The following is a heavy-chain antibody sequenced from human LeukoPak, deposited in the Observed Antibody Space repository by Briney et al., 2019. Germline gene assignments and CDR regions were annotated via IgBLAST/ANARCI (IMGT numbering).Heavy chain of an antibody. CDR1: GFTFSSYA. D-gene: IGHD3-10*01. CDR2: ISGSGGST. CDR3: AKRPRGNYLDPFDY. J-gene: IGHJ4*02. Sequence: QTGGSLRLSCAASGFTFSSYAMSWVRQAPGKGLEWVSGISGSGGSTYYADSVKGRFTISRDNSKDWLYLQMNGLRAEDTAAYYCAKRPRGNYLDPFDYWGQGTLVTVSS. V-gene: IGHV3-23*01.